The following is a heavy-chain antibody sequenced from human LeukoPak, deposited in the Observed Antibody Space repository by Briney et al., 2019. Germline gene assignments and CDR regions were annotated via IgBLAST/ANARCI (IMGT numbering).Heavy chain of an antibody. Sequence: GGSLRPSCAASGFTFSSYSMNWVRQARGKGLEWVSSISSSSSYIYYADSVKGRFTISRDNAKNSLYLQMNSLRAEDTAVYYCARVGVGATLYYFDYWGQGTLVTVSS. V-gene: IGHV3-21*01. J-gene: IGHJ4*02. CDR1: GFTFSSYS. CDR2: ISSSSSYI. CDR3: ARVGVGATLYYFDY. D-gene: IGHD1-26*01.